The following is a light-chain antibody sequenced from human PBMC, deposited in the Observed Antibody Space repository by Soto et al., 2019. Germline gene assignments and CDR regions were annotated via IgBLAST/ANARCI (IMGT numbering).Light chain of an antibody. CDR1: QSISTW. V-gene: IGKV1-5*03. CDR2: KAS. CDR3: QQYNNYWT. Sequence: DIQMTQSPSTLSASVGDRVTVTCRASQSISTWLAWYQQKPGKAPKLLIYKASSLESGVPSRFSGSGSGTEFTLTISRLQPDDFATYYCQQYNNYWTFGQGTKVDIK. J-gene: IGKJ1*01.